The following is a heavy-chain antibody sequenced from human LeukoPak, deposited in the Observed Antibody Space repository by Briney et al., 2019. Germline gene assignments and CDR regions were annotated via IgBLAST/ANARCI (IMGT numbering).Heavy chain of an antibody. D-gene: IGHD5-12*01. V-gene: IGHV1-2*06. CDR3: ARVWVESGYLDPNLPPKRYYYYYMDV. CDR2: INPNSGGT. CDR1: GYTFTGYY. Sequence: ASVKVSCKASGYTFTGYYMHWVRQAPGQGPEWMGRINPNSGGTNYAQKFQGRVTMTRDTSISTAYMELSRLRSDDTAVYYCARVWVESGYLDPNLPPKRYYYYYMDVWGKGTTVTVSS. J-gene: IGHJ6*03.